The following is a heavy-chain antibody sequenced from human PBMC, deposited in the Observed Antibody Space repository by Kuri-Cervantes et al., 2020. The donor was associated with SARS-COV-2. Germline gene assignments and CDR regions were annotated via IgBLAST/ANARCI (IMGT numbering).Heavy chain of an antibody. V-gene: IGHV1-69*04. J-gene: IGHJ3*02. Sequence: SVKDSCKASGGTLSTYTVTWVRQAPGQGLEWMGRIIPVLRVENYAQKFQGRVTITADKSTNTAYMELTSLRSEDTAVYYCARDSEFTRDAFEIWGQGTMVTVSS. CDR3: ARDSEFTRDAFEI. CDR1: GGTLSTYT. CDR2: IIPVLRVE. D-gene: IGHD1-26*01.